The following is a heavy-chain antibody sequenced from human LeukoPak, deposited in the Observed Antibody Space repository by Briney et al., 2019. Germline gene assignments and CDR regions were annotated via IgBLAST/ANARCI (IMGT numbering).Heavy chain of an antibody. CDR2: ISAYNGNT. Sequence: ASVRVSCKASGYTFTSYGISWVRQAPGQGLEWMGWISAYNGNTNYAQKLQGRVTMTTDTSTSTAYMELRSPRSDDTAVYYCARPSTYYYDSSGSPVEYFQHWGQGTLVTVSS. CDR3: ARPSTYYYDSSGSPVEYFQH. J-gene: IGHJ1*01. D-gene: IGHD3-22*01. V-gene: IGHV1-18*01. CDR1: GYTFTSYG.